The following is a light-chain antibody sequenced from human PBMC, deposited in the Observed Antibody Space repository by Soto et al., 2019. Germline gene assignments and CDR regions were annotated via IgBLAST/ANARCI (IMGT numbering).Light chain of an antibody. J-gene: IGKJ1*01. V-gene: IGKV4-1*01. CDR3: QQYYSTPWT. Sequence: DIVMTQSPDSLAVSLGERATINCKSSQSVLYSSNNKNYLAWYQQKPGQPPKLLIYWASTRESGVPDRFSGSGSGTDFTLTISSLQAEDVPVYYCQQYYSTPWTFGQRTKVEIK. CDR1: QSVLYSSNNKNY. CDR2: WAS.